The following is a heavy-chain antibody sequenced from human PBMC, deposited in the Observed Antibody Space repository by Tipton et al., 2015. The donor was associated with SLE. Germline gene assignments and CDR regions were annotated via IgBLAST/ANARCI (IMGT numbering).Heavy chain of an antibody. CDR3: ARDLLGWFDP. D-gene: IGHD3-10*01. CDR1: GFTFSSYG. CDR2: ISNDGSNR. V-gene: IGHV3-30*03. J-gene: IGHJ5*02. Sequence: QLVQSGGGVVQPGRSLRLSCAASGFTFSSYGMHWVRLAPGKGLEWVGIISNDGSNRYYADSVKGRFTISRDNSKNTLFLQMNSLRAEDTAVYYCARDLLGWFDPWGQGTLITVSS.